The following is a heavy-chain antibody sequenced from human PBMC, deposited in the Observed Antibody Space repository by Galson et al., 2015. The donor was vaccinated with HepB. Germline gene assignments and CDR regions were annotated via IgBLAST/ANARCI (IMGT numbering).Heavy chain of an antibody. CDR2: ISGSGGST. J-gene: IGHJ4*02. D-gene: IGHD5-18*01. CDR1: GFTFRSYA. V-gene: IGHV3-23*01. Sequence: SLRLSCAASGFTFRSYAMSWVRQAPGKGLEWVSGISGSGGSTYYADSVKGRFTNSRDNAKNTLYLQITSLSAEDTALYYCSKFRETATPTAMVSDYFDHWGQGNLVTVSS. CDR3: SKFRETATPTAMVSDYFDH.